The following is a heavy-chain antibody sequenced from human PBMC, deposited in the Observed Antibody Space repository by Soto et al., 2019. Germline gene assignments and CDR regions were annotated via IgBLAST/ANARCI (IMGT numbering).Heavy chain of an antibody. D-gene: IGHD6-13*01. V-gene: IGHV5-10-1*01. CDR2: IDPSDSYT. Sequence: GESLKISCKGSGYSFTSDWISWVRQMPGKGLEWMGRIDPSDSYTNYSPSFQGHVTISADKSISTAYLQWSSLKASDTAMYYCARNAAAGTFFVSYYGMDVWGQGTTVTV. J-gene: IGHJ6*02. CDR1: GYSFTSDW. CDR3: ARNAAAGTFFVSYYGMDV.